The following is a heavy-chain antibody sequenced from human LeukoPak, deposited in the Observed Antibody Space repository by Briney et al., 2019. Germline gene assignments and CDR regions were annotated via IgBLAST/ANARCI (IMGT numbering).Heavy chain of an antibody. CDR2: IYSGGSA. Sequence: PGESLRLSCAVSGFIVSSGYMSWVRQAPGKGLEWVSTIYSGGSAYYADSVKGRFTISRDNSKNTLYLQMNSLRAEDTAVYYCARHDWFDPWGRGTLVTVSS. CDR3: ARHDWFDP. J-gene: IGHJ5*02. CDR1: GFIVSSGY. V-gene: IGHV3-53*01.